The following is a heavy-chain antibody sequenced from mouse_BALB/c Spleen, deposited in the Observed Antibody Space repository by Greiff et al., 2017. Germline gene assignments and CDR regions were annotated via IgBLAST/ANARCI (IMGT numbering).Heavy chain of an antibody. CDR1: GFTFSSFG. D-gene: IGHD3-3*01. Sequence: EVQLVESGGGLVQPGGSRKLSCAASGFTFSSFGMHWVRQAPEKGLEWVAYISSGSSTIYYADTVKGRFTISRDNPKNTLFLQMTSLRSEDTAMYYGARRGTGSYYYAMDYWGQGTSVTVSS. J-gene: IGHJ4*01. CDR3: ARRGTGSYYYAMDY. V-gene: IGHV5-17*02. CDR2: ISSGSSTI.